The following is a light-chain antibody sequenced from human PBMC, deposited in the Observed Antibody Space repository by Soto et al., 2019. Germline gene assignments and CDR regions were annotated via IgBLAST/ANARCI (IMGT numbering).Light chain of an antibody. Sequence: QSALTQPASGSGSPGQSITISCTGTSSDVGAYNYVSWYQQHPGKAPKLIIYEVSNRPSGVSNHFSGSKSGNTASLTISGLQAEDEADYYCSSYTSSSTYVFGAGTKLTVL. CDR1: SSDVGAYNY. CDR3: SSYTSSSTYV. J-gene: IGLJ1*01. CDR2: EVS. V-gene: IGLV2-14*01.